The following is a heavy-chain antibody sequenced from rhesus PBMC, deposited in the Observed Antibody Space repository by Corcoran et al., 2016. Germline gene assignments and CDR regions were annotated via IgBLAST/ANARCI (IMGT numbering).Heavy chain of an antibody. Sequence: QLQLQESGPGLVKPSETLSLTCAVSGGSISGYGWSWIRQAPGKGLEWIGRIDSSGNTHYNPSLKSRVTISRDTSKNHFSLNLSSVTAADTALFYCVREWTYWGQGVLVTVSS. CDR3: VREWTY. CDR1: GGSISGYG. J-gene: IGHJ4*01. CDR2: IDSSGNT. D-gene: IGHD3-3*01. V-gene: IGHV4-165*01.